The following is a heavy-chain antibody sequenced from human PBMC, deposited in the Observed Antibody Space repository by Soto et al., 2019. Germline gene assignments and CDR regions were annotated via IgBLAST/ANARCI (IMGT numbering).Heavy chain of an antibody. V-gene: IGHV3-33*01. J-gene: IGHJ4*02. CDR2: IWYDGSNK. CDR1: GFTFSSYG. CDR3: ARVGRYCSGGSYYPSGYFDY. D-gene: IGHD2-15*01. Sequence: GGSLRLSCAASGFTFSSYGMHWVRQAPGKGLEWVAVIWYDGSNKYYADSVKGRFTISRDNSKNTLYLQMNSLRAEDTAVYYCARVGRYCSGGSYYPSGYFDYWGQGT.